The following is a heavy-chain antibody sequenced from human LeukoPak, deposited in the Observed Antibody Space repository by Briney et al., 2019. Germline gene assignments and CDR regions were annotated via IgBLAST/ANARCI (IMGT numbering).Heavy chain of an antibody. V-gene: IGHV4-59*01. Sequence: SETLSLTCSVSGGSISGYYWSWIRQPPGKGLEWIGYIYYSGSTDYNPSLKSRVTISVDTSKNQFSLKLTSVTAADTAIYYCAKYGSGWYEGYFDHWGQGTLVTVAS. CDR3: AKYGSGWYEGYFDH. D-gene: IGHD6-19*01. CDR2: IYYSGST. J-gene: IGHJ4*02. CDR1: GGSISGYY.